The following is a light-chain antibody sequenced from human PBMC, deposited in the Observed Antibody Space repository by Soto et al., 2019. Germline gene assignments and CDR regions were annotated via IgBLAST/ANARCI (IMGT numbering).Light chain of an antibody. CDR3: CSWPASNTFYF. CDR2: EVS. J-gene: IGLJ1*01. V-gene: IGLV2-23*02. CDR1: TTDVGSYNL. Sequence: QSALTQPASVSGSPGQSITLSCTGTTTDVGSYNLVSWYQQHPGRAPKLMIYEVSRRPSGVSNRFSGSKSGNTASLTISGLQAEDEAAYYCCSWPASNTFYFFGTGTKVTVL.